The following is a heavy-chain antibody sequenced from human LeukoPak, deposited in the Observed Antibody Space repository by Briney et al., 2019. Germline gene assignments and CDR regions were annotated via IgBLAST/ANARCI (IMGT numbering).Heavy chain of an antibody. CDR2: IYYSGST. Sequence: KPSETLSLTCTVSGGSISSYYWSWIRQPPGKGLEWIGYIYYSGSTNYNPSLKSRVTISVDKSKNQFSLKLSSVTAADTAVYYCADSCSGGSCHRHWGQGTLVTVSS. V-gene: IGHV4-59*12. CDR3: ADSCSGGSCHRH. D-gene: IGHD2-15*01. J-gene: IGHJ1*01. CDR1: GGSISSYY.